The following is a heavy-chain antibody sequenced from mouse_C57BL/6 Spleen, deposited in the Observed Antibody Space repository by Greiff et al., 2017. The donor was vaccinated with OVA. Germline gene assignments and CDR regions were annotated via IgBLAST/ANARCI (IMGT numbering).Heavy chain of an antibody. CDR3: ARSGGYDYDADY. CDR2: IYPGDGDT. CDR1: GYAFSSSW. Sequence: QVQLQQSGPELVKPGASVKISCKASGYAFSSSWMNWVKQRPGKGLEWIGRIYPGDGDTNYNGKFKGKATLTADKSSSSAYMQLSSLTSEDSAVYSCARSGGYDYDADYWGQGTTLTVSS. J-gene: IGHJ2*01. D-gene: IGHD2-4*01. V-gene: IGHV1-82*01.